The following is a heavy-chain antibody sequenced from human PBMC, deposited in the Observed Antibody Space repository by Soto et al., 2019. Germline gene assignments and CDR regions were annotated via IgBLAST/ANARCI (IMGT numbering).Heavy chain of an antibody. CDR3: ARAGDDCRAAKCYVIDY. CDR2: INTGKGNT. CDR1: GYTFTNYA. V-gene: IGHV1-3*04. D-gene: IGHD2-15*01. Sequence: QVQLVQSGAEVKKPGASVKVSCKASGYTFTNYAMHWVRQAPGQRLEWMGWINTGKGNTKYSQKFPGRVTITSDTSASTDYMDLSSLRSEDTAMYYCARAGDDCRAAKCYVIDYWGQGTLVTVSS. J-gene: IGHJ4*02.